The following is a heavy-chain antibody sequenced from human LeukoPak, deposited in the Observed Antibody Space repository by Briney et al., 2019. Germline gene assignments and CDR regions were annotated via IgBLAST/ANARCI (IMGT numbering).Heavy chain of an antibody. J-gene: IGHJ6*02. CDR3: ARGDYYYYGMDV. CDR2: IYSGGST. CDR1: GFTVSSNY. Sequence: GGSLRLSCAASGFTVSSNYMSWVRQAPGKGLEWVSLIYSGGSTYYADSVKGRFTISRDNSKNTLFLQMNSLRAEDTVVYYCARGDYYYYGMDVWGQGTTVTVSS. V-gene: IGHV3-66*01.